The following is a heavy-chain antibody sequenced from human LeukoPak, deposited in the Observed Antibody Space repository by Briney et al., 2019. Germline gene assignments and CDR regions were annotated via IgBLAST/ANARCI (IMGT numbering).Heavy chain of an antibody. V-gene: IGHV4-61*05. CDR1: GGSISSSSYY. D-gene: IGHD2-21*01. CDR2: ISCSAIT. Sequence: PSETLSLTCTVSGGSISSSSYYWSWIRQPPGKGLEWIGYISCSAITNYNPALKSRVTISIDTSKNQFSLKLSSVTAADTAVYYCARRDCGGDCYSGVKIDYWGQGTLVTVSS. J-gene: IGHJ4*02. CDR3: ARRDCGGDCYSGVKIDY.